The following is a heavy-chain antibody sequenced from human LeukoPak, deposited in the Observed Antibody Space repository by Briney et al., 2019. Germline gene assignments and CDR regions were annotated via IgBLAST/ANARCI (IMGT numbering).Heavy chain of an antibody. J-gene: IGHJ5*02. CDR2: ISAYNGNT. CDR3: ARDGAYDSSLGDWFDP. D-gene: IGHD3-22*01. V-gene: IGHV1-18*01. Sequence: ASVKVSCKASGYTFTSYGISWVRQAPGQGLEWMGWISAYNGNTNYAQKFQGRVTMTRDTSISTAYMELSRLRSDDTAVYYCARDGAYDSSLGDWFDPWGQGTLVTVSS. CDR1: GYTFTSYG.